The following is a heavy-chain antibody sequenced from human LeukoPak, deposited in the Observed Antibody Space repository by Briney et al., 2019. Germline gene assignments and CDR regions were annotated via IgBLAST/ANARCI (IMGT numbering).Heavy chain of an antibody. Sequence: GASVKVSCKASGYTFTSYGISWVRQAPGQGLEWMGWISAYNGNTNYAQKLQGRVTMTTDTSTSTAYMELRSLRSDDTAVYYCARDDYYDILTGFSYGMDVWGKGTTVTVSS. D-gene: IGHD3-9*01. V-gene: IGHV1-18*01. CDR3: ARDDYYDILTGFSYGMDV. CDR2: ISAYNGNT. J-gene: IGHJ6*04. CDR1: GYTFTSYG.